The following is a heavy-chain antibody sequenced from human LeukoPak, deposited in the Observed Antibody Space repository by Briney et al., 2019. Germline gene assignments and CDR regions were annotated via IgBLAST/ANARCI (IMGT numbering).Heavy chain of an antibody. CDR1: GYTFTIYY. D-gene: IGHD2-15*01. V-gene: IGHV1-46*01. CDR2: INPSGGST. CDR3: ASHILVGTPTNWFDP. J-gene: IGHJ5*02. Sequence: ASVTVSCTSSGYTFTIYYMHWVRQAPGQGLEWMGIINPSGGSTSYAQKFQGRVTMTRDTSTSTVYMELSSLRSEDTAVYYCASHILVGTPTNWFDPWGQGTLVTVSS.